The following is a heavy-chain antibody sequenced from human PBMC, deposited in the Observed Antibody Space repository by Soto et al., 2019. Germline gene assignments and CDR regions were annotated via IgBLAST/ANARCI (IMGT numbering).Heavy chain of an antibody. V-gene: IGHV3-23*01. J-gene: IGHJ4*02. Sequence: TGGSLRLSCAASGFTFSSYAMSWVRQAPGKGLEWVSAISGSGGSTYYADSVKGRFTISRDNSKNTLYLQMNSLRAEDTAVYYCAKGTDSRKIMVRGVPNDYWGQGTLVTVSS. CDR1: GFTFSSYA. CDR2: ISGSGGST. CDR3: AKGTDSRKIMVRGVPNDY. D-gene: IGHD3-10*01.